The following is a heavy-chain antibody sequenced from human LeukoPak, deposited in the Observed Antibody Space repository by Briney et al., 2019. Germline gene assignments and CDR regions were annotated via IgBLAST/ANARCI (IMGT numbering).Heavy chain of an antibody. CDR2: MSYDGTNE. CDR3: ARSATPYSSGWQTSY. V-gene: IGHV3-30-3*01. Sequence: GRSLRLSCAASGFTFNSYAMHWVRQAPGKGLEWVALMSYDGTNEYYADSVKGRFTISRDYSKNTLYLQMNSLRGEDTAVYYCARSATPYSSGWQTSYWGQGTLVTVSS. D-gene: IGHD2-15*01. J-gene: IGHJ4*02. CDR1: GFTFNSYA.